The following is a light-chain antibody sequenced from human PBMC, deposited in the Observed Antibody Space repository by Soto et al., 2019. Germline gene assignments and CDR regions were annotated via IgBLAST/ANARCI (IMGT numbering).Light chain of an antibody. CDR3: QQYHNSLWT. CDR1: QSVSSSY. V-gene: IGKV3-20*01. J-gene: IGKJ1*01. CDR2: GAS. Sequence: EIVLTQSPGTLSLSPGERGTLSCRASQSVSSSYLAWYQQKPGQAPRLLIYGASIRATGIPDRFSGSGSGADFTLTISRLGPEDFAGYYCQQYHNSLWTFGQGTKVEIK.